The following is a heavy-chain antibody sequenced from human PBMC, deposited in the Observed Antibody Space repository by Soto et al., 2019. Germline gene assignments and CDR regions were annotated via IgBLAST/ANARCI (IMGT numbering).Heavy chain of an antibody. Sequence: GASVKVSCKASGGTFSSYTISWVRQAPGQGLEWMGRIIPILGIANYAQKFQGRVTITADKSTSTAYMGLSSLRSEDTAVYYCATSLYSSSSALSLYYYYYMDVWGKGTTVTVSS. CDR3: ATSLYSSSSALSLYYYYYMDV. V-gene: IGHV1-69*02. D-gene: IGHD6-6*01. J-gene: IGHJ6*03. CDR1: GGTFSSYT. CDR2: IIPILGIA.